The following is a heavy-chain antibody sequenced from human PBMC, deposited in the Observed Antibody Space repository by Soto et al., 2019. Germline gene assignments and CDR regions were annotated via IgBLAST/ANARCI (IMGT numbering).Heavy chain of an antibody. J-gene: IGHJ6*02. Sequence: GGSLRLSCADSGFTFSSHGMHWVRQAPVNGLELVATIVYDGSNKYYADSVKGRFTISGYNSKNVLYVQMNSLGAYYTAVYYCVKVNRAVAGTVYFNYGMDVWGQGTTVTVS. CDR2: IVYDGSNK. D-gene: IGHD6-19*01. CDR1: GFTFSSHG. V-gene: IGHV3-30*18. CDR3: VKVNRAVAGTVYFNYGMDV.